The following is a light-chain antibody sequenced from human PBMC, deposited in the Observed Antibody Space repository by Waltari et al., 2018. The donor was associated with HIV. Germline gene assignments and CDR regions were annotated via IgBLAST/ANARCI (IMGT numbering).Light chain of an antibody. V-gene: IGLV1-44*01. CDR2: NNN. CDR1: SSNIGSHA. CDR3: AAWDDSLNGVM. Sequence: QSLLTQPPSASGTPGQRVSISCSGSSSNIGSHAVTWSQQPPGPAPKLLIYNNNPRPSGVPDRFSGSKSGTSASLAISGLQSEDEAAYYCAAWDDSLNGVMFGGGTTLTVL. J-gene: IGLJ3*02.